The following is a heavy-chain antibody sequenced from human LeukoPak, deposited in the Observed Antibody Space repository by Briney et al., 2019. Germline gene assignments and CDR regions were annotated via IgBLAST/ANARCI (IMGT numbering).Heavy chain of an antibody. CDR2: IYTSGST. CDR1: GGSISSYY. V-gene: IGHV4-4*07. D-gene: IGHD3-10*01. CDR3: ARRMVRGAKGYYYMDV. J-gene: IGHJ6*03. Sequence: SETLSLTCTVSGGSISSYYWRWIRQPAGKGLEWIGRIYTSGSTDYNPSLKSRVTMSVDTSKNQFSLKLSSVTAADTAVYYCARRMVRGAKGYYYMDVWGKGTTVTISS.